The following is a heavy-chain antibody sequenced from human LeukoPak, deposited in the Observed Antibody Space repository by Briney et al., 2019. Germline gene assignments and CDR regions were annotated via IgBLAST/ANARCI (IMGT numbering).Heavy chain of an antibody. V-gene: IGHV3-48*04. CDR2: ISSSTNTI. CDR1: GFPFTLYN. J-gene: IGHJ4*02. CDR3: ARELNGYGYYFFDY. Sequence: GGSLRLSCEVSGFPFTLYNMNGVRQAPGKGLEWLSYISSSTNTIYYADSVKGRFTISRDNAKNSLYLQMNGLGAEDTAVYYCARELNGYGYYFFDYWGPGTLVTVSS. D-gene: IGHD3-16*01.